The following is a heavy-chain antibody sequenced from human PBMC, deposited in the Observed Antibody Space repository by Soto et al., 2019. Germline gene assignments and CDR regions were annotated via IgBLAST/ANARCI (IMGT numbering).Heavy chain of an antibody. V-gene: IGHV1-8*01. D-gene: IGHD3-9*01. CDR1: GYTFTSYD. CDR2: MNPNSGNT. CDR3: ARVYYDILTGYSDYGMDV. J-gene: IGHJ6*02. Sequence: ASVKVSCKASGYTFTSYDINWVRQATGQGLEWMGWMNPNSGNTGYAQKFQGRVTMTRNTSISTAYMELSSLRSEDTAVYYCARVYYDILTGYSDYGMDVWGQGTTVTVSS.